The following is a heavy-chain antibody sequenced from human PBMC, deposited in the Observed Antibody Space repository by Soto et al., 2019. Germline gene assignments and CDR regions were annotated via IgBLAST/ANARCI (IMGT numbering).Heavy chain of an antibody. CDR2: ISGGGGGT. CDR1: GFTFSSYA. V-gene: IGHV3-23*01. J-gene: IGHJ4*02. CDR3: AKDSVSDRETFSFDY. Sequence: EVQLLESGGGLIQPGGSLRHSCAASGFTFSSYAMNWVRQAPGKGLEWLSAISGGGGGTYYADSVKGRFTISRDNSKNTLYLRMNSLRAEDTAIYYCAKDSVSDRETFSFDYWGQGTLVTVSS. D-gene: IGHD1-26*01.